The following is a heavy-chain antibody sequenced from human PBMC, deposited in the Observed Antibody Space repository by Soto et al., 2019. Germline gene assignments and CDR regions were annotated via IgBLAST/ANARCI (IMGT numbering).Heavy chain of an antibody. Sequence: QITLKESGPTVVKPTQTLTLTCTFSGFSLSTSGVGVGWIRQPPGKALEWLALIYWNDDKRYSPSLKSRLTITKDTSKNQVVLTMTNMDPVDTATYYCAHSRTAMAHFDYWGQGTLVTVSS. CDR2: IYWNDDK. CDR3: AHSRTAMAHFDY. V-gene: IGHV2-5*01. J-gene: IGHJ4*02. D-gene: IGHD5-18*01. CDR1: GFSLSTSGVG.